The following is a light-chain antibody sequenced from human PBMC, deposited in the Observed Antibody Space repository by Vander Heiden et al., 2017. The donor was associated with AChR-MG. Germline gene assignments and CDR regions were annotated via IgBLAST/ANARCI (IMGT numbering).Light chain of an antibody. CDR1: QGISRY. Sequence: VIWMTQSPSLLSASTGDRVTISCRISQGISRYLAWYQQKPGKAPELLIYAASTLQSGVPSRFSGSGSGTDFTLTISCLQSEDFATYYCQQYYSFPRTFGQGTKVEIK. CDR2: AAS. CDR3: QQYYSFPRT. J-gene: IGKJ1*01. V-gene: IGKV1D-8*01.